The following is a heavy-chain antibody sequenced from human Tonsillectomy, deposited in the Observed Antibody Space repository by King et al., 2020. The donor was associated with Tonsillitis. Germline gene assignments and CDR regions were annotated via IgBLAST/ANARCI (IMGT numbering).Heavy chain of an antibody. Sequence: VQLVESGGGVVQPGGSLRLSCAASGFTFSSYAMSWVRQAPGKGLEWVSAISGSGGSTYSADSVKGRFTISRDNSKNKLYLQMNSVRAEATAVYYCAKDKVATMPRNAFDFWGQGAMVTVSS. CDR3: AKDKVATMPRNAFDF. J-gene: IGHJ3*01. V-gene: IGHV3-23*04. D-gene: IGHD5-12*01. CDR2: ISGSGGST. CDR1: GFTFSSYA.